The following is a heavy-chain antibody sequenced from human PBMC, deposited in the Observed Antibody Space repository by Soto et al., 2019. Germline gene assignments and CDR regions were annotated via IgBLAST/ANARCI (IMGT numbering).Heavy chain of an antibody. D-gene: IGHD2-2*01. V-gene: IGHV1-69*06. Sequence: SVKVSCKASGGTFSSYAISWVRQAPGQGLEWMGGIIPIFGTANYAQKFQGRVTITADKSTSTAYMELSSLRSEDTAVYYCARGHIVVVPAAQTNYYYGMDVWGQGTTVTVSS. CDR3: ARGHIVVVPAAQTNYYYGMDV. CDR2: IIPIFGTA. CDR1: GGTFSSYA. J-gene: IGHJ6*02.